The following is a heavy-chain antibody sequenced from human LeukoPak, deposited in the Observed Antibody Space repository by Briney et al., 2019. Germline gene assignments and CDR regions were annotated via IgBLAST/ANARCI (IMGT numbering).Heavy chain of an antibody. J-gene: IGHJ6*02. Sequence: GESLKISCKGSEYTFTTYWIGWVRQMPGKGLEWMGIIYPGDSDTRYSPSFQGQVTISADKSISTAYLQWSSLKASDTAMYYCARLNSNYYYYYGMDVWGQGTTVTVSS. D-gene: IGHD4-11*01. CDR3: ARLNSNYYYYYGMDV. V-gene: IGHV5-51*01. CDR1: EYTFTTYW. CDR2: IYPGDSDT.